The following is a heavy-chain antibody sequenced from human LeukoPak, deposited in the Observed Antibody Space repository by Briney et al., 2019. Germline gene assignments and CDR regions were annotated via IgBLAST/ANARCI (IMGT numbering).Heavy chain of an antibody. J-gene: IGHJ4*02. V-gene: IGHV1-2*02. CDR2: INPNSGGT. D-gene: IGHD2-2*01. CDR3: ARDLRKSSSTSCYGLGY. Sequence: GASVKVSCKASGYTFTGYYMHWVRQAPGQGLEWMGWINPNSGGTNYAQKFQGRVTMTRDTSISTAYMELSRLRSDDTGVYYCARDLRKSSSTSCYGLGYWGQGTLVTVSS. CDR1: GYTFTGYY.